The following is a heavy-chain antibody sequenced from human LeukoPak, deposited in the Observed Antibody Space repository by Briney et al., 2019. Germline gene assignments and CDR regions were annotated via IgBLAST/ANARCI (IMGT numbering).Heavy chain of an antibody. D-gene: IGHD1-26*01. CDR2: IYTIVGT. V-gene: IGHV4-4*07. CDR1: GGSISVYY. J-gene: IGHJ4*02. CDR3: ARENSGSYREFDY. Sequence: PSETLSVTCTEPGGSISVYYWSSIWQRAGEGLWWGGRIYTIVGTNYNASLKSRVSMSAVTSKKRFSRNLSSMTAAETAVFYCARENSGSYREFDYWGQGTLVTVSS.